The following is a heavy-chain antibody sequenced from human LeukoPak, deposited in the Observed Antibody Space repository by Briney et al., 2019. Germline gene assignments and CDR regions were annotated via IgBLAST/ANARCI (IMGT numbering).Heavy chain of an antibody. CDR2: ISGSAGST. CDR1: GFTFSSYA. J-gene: IGHJ4*02. D-gene: IGHD6-19*01. V-gene: IGHV3-23*01. CDR3: ARDSHSGWYGD. Sequence: GGSLRLSCAASGFTFSSYAMNWVRQAPGKGLEWVSAISGSAGSTYYADSVKGRFTISRDNSKNTLYLQMNSLRAEDTAVYYCARDSHSGWYGDWGQGTLVTVSS.